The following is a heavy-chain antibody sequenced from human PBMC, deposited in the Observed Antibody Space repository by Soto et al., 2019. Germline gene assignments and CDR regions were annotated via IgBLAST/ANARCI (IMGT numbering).Heavy chain of an antibody. CDR3: ARDVNHSSGSLGFDY. CDR1: GDSVSSNNYY. D-gene: IGHD6-19*01. CDR2: IPYSGDS. Sequence: PSETLPLTCTVIGDSVSSNNYYWSWIRQRPGKGLEWLGYIPYSGDSYDNPSLTSRITMSMDVSKNQFSLHLRSVTAADTAIYSCARDVNHSSGSLGFDYWGQATLVTVST. V-gene: IGHV4-31*03. J-gene: IGHJ4*02.